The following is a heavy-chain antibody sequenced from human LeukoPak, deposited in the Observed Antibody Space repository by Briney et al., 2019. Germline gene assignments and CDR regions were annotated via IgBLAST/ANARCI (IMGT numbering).Heavy chain of an antibody. CDR3: ARQTAMGRSGDY. J-gene: IGHJ4*02. D-gene: IGHD5-18*01. CDR2: IDPSDSDT. Sequence: GESLKSSCKASGYSFTSYWIGGVRQMPGKGLEWMGIIDPSDSDTRYTPSFQGQVTISADKSLSTAYLQWNSLKASDSAMYYCARQTAMGRSGDYWGQGTLVTVSS. CDR1: GYSFTSYW. V-gene: IGHV5-51*01.